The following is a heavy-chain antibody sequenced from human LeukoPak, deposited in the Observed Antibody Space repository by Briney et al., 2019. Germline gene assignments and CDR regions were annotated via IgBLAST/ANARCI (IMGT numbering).Heavy chain of an antibody. Sequence: SETLSLTCAVSGYSISSGYYWGWIRPPPGKGLEDIGNIYHSGSSYYNPSLKRRVTISGDTSKNKISLKLSSVTAADTAVYYCARQALLQGSATYFDYWGQGTLVTVSS. CDR1: GYSISSGYY. D-gene: IGHD2-15*01. J-gene: IGHJ4*02. CDR2: IYHSGSS. CDR3: ARQALLQGSATYFDY. V-gene: IGHV4-38-2*01.